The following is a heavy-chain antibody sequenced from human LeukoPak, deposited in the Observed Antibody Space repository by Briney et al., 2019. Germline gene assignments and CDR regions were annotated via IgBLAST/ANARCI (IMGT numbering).Heavy chain of an antibody. CDR3: ARALRSYYYYGMDV. V-gene: IGHV4-30-4*01. CDR2: IYYSGST. J-gene: IGHJ6*02. Sequence: SETLSLTCTVSGGSISRGDYYWSWIRQPPGKGLEWIGYIYYSGSTYYNPSLKSRVTISVDTSKNQFSLKLSSVTAADTAVYYCARALRSYYYYGMDVWGQGTTVTVSS. CDR1: GGSISRGDYY.